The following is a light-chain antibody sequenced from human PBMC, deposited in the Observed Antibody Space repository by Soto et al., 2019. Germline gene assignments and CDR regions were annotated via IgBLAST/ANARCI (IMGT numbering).Light chain of an antibody. J-gene: IGLJ3*02. CDR1: SGHSSYI. CDR3: ETWDSNTHV. Sequence: QLLLTQSSSASASLGSSVKLTCTLSSGHSSYIIAWHQQQPGKAPRYLMKLEGSGSYNKGSGVPDRFSGSSSGADRYLTISNLQFEDEADYYCETWDSNTHVFGGGTKVTVL. V-gene: IGLV4-60*02. CDR2: LEGSGSY.